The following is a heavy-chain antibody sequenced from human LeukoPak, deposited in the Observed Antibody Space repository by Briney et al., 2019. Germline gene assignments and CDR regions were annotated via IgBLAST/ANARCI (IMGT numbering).Heavy chain of an antibody. Sequence: SETLSLTCTVSGGSISSSSYYWGWIRQPPGKGLGWIGSTYYSGSTYYNPSLKSRVTISVDTSKNQFSLKLSSVTAADTAVYYCARQGQQLRPFDYWGQGTLVTVSS. D-gene: IGHD6-13*01. V-gene: IGHV4-39*01. CDR1: GGSISSSSYY. J-gene: IGHJ4*02. CDR3: ARQGQQLRPFDY. CDR2: TYYSGST.